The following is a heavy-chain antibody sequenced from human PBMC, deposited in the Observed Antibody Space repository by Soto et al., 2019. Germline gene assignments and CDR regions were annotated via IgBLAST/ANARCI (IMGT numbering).Heavy chain of an antibody. J-gene: IGHJ4*02. V-gene: IGHV3-11*01. CDR2: ITNSGSTK. CDR3: ARTLAARFDY. Sequence: GSLRLYCAASVFPFSDYYMSWIRQAPGKGLEWVSHITNSGSTKYYADSVKGRFTISRDNAKNSLFLQMNSLRAEDTAVYYCARTLAARFDYWGQGTPVTVSS. CDR1: VFPFSDYY. D-gene: IGHD6-6*01.